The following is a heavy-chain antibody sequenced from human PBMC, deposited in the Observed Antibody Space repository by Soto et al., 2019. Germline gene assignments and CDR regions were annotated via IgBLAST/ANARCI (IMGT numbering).Heavy chain of an antibody. V-gene: IGHV3-33*01. D-gene: IGHD3-9*01. CDR2: IWYDGSNK. J-gene: IGHJ5*02. CDR3: ARDRELRYFDRYWFDP. CDR1: GFTFSSYG. Sequence: QVQLVESGGGVVQPGRSLRLSCAASGFTFSSYGMHWVRQAPGKGLEWVAVIWYDGSNKYYADSVKGRFTISRDNSKNTLYLQMNSLRAEDTAVYYCARDRELRYFDRYWFDPWGQGTLVTVSS.